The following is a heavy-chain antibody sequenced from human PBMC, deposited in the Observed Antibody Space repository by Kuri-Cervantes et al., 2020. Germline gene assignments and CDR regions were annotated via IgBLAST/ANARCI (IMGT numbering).Heavy chain of an antibody. CDR2: INHSGST. J-gene: IGHJ6*02. CDR3: ARTRYDILTGYFYYYYGMDV. CDR1: GGSFSGYY. D-gene: IGHD3-9*01. V-gene: IGHV4-34*01. Sequence: SETLSLTCAVYGGSFSGYYWSWIRQPPGKGLEWIGEINHSGSTNYNPSLKSRVTISVDTSKNQFSLKLSSVTAADTAVCYCARTRYDILTGYFYYYYGMDVWGQGTTVTVSS.